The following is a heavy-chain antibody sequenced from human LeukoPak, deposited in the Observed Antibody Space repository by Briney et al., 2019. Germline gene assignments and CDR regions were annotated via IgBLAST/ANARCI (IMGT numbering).Heavy chain of an antibody. V-gene: IGHV3-30*09. Sequence: PGRSLRLSCAASGFTFSSYDMHWVRQAPGKGLEWVAVISYDGSNKYYADSVKGRFAISRDNSKNTVYLQMNSLRVEDTAVYYCARANTPFADYWGQGTPVTVSS. CDR2: ISYDGSNK. D-gene: IGHD2-2*02. J-gene: IGHJ4*02. CDR1: GFTFSSYD. CDR3: ARANTPFADY.